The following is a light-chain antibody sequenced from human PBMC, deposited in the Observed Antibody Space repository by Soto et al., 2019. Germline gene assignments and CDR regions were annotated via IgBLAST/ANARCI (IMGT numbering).Light chain of an antibody. CDR2: KAS. CDR1: QTISSW. J-gene: IGKJ1*01. Sequence: DIQMPQSPSTLSGSVGESFTITCRASQTISSWLAWYQQKPGKAPKLLIYKASTLKSGVPSRFSGSGSGTEFTLTISSLQPDDFATYYCQHYNSYSEAFGQGTKVDIK. CDR3: QHYNSYSEA. V-gene: IGKV1-5*03.